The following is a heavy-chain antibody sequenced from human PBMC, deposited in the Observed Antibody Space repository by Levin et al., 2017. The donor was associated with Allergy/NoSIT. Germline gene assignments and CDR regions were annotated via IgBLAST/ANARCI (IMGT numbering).Heavy chain of an antibody. Sequence: ASVKVSCKASGYTFSTYGLTLVRQAPGQGLEWMAWINPYNGNTNFAQKLQGRVSVTTDTSTATVYMEVRSLRSDDTAVYYCARISVVSGSSRFDHWGQGTLVTVSS. CDR3: ARISVVSGSSRFDH. J-gene: IGHJ4*02. CDR1: GYTFSTYG. CDR2: INPYNGNT. D-gene: IGHD5/OR15-5a*01. V-gene: IGHV1-18*01.